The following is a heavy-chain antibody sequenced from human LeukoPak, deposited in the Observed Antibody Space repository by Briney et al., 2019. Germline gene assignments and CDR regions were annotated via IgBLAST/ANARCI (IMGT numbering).Heavy chain of an antibody. CDR3: ATGQHGGYYPNYYFAY. D-gene: IGHD3-22*01. J-gene: IGHJ4*02. V-gene: IGHV4-31*03. CDR1: GGSISSGGYY. CDR2: IYYSGST. Sequence: SETLSLTCTISGGSISSGGYYWSWIRQHPGKGLEWIRYIYYSGSTYYNSSLKIRVTISVDTSTNHFSLKLSSVTAADTAVYYCATGQHGGYYPNYYFAYWGQGTLVTVSS.